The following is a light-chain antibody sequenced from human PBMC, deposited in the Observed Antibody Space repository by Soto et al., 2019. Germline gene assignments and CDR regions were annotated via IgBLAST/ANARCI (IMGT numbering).Light chain of an antibody. Sequence: DIQMTQSPSSLSVSVGDRVTITCRASQSISSYLNWYQQKPGKAPKLLIYAASSLQRGVPSRFSGSGSGTDFTLTISSLQPEDFATYYCQQSYSTPYTFGQGTKLEIK. V-gene: IGKV1-39*01. CDR2: AAS. CDR3: QQSYSTPYT. J-gene: IGKJ2*01. CDR1: QSISSY.